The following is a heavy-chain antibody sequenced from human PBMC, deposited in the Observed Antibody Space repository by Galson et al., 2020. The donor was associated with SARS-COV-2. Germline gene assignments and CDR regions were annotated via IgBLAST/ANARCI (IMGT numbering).Heavy chain of an antibody. Sequence: SETLSLTCAVSGGSISSSDFSWSWIRQPPGKGLEWIGYIYHTGSAYYNPSLKSRVTISVDRPKSLFSLKLSSVTAADTAVYYCARVTDYDYVWGTYRGGAFDIWGQGTMVTVSS. CDR2: IYHTGSA. D-gene: IGHD3-16*02. CDR3: ARVTDYDYVWGTYRGGAFDI. V-gene: IGHV4-30-2*01. J-gene: IGHJ3*02. CDR1: GGSISSSDFS.